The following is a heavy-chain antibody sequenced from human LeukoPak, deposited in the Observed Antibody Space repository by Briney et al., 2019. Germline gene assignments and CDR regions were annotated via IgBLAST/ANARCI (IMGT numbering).Heavy chain of an antibody. CDR3: VKLSWLQFSPYYFDY. CDR1: GFTFNSYV. Sequence: GGPLRLSCSASGFTFNSYVMHCVRQAPGKGLEYVSAISSNGRSTYYADSVKARFTISRDNSRNTLYLQMSSLRADDTAGHDCVKLSWLQFSPYYFDYWGQGTLVTVSS. CDR2: ISSNGRST. D-gene: IGHD5-24*01. J-gene: IGHJ4*02. V-gene: IGHV3-64D*09.